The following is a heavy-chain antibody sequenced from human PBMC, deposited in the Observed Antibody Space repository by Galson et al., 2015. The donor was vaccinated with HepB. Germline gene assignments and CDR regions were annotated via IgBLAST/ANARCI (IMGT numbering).Heavy chain of an antibody. J-gene: IGHJ4*02. CDR2: ISAYNGNT. CDR1: GYTFTSYG. CDR3: ARDGLRRGPEGLGY. V-gene: IGHV1-18*01. D-gene: IGHD4-17*01. Sequence: SVKVSCKASGYTFTSYGISWVRQAPGQGLEWMGWISAYNGNTNYAQKLQGRVTMTTDTSTSTAYMELRSLRSDDTAVYYCARDGLRRGPEGLGYWGQGTLVTVSS.